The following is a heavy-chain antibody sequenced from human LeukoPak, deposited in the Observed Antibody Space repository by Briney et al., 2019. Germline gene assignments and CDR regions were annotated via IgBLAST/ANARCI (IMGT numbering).Heavy chain of an antibody. CDR3: ARGDYEFDY. J-gene: IGHJ4*02. CDR2: ISSSSSTI. CDR1: GFTFSDYG. D-gene: IGHD4-17*01. Sequence: GGSLRLSCAASGFTFSDYGMHWVRQAPGQGLEWVSNISSSSSTIYYADSVKGRFTISRDNAKNSLYLQMNSLRDEDTAVYYCARGDYEFDYWGQGTLVTVSS. V-gene: IGHV3-48*02.